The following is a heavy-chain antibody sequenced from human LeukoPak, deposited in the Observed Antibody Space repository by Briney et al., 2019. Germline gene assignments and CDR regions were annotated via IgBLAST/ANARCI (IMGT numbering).Heavy chain of an antibody. D-gene: IGHD2-21*02. Sequence: GESLKISCKGSGYSFTSYWIGWVRQMPGKGLEWMGIIYPGDSDTRYSPSFQGQVSISADESISTAYLQWSSLKASDTAMYYCARRVCGGDCYSGGVGYFQHWGQGTLVNVSS. CDR2: IYPGDSDT. CDR3: ARRVCGGDCYSGGVGYFQH. CDR1: GYSFTSYW. V-gene: IGHV5-51*01. J-gene: IGHJ1*01.